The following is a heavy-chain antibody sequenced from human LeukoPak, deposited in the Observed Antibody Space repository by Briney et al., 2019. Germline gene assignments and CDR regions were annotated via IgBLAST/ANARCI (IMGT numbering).Heavy chain of an antibody. CDR1: GFTFSSYA. D-gene: IGHD3-22*01. Sequence: GGSLRLSCAASGFTFSSYAMSWVRQAPGKGLEWVSGISGSGDNTYYADSVKGRFTISRDNSKNTLYVQVNSLGTEDTAAYYCAKVDLIVVVITLLDYWGQGTLVTVSS. CDR2: ISGSGDNT. V-gene: IGHV3-23*01. J-gene: IGHJ4*02. CDR3: AKVDLIVVVITLLDY.